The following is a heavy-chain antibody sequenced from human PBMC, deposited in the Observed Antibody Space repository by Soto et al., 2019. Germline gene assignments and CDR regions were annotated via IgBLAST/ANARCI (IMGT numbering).Heavy chain of an antibody. CDR1: GGSISSYY. V-gene: IGHV4-59*08. Sequence: SETLSLTCTVSGGSISSYYWSWIRQPPGKGLEGMGYIYYSGSTNYNPSLKSRVTISVDTSKNQFSLRLSSVTAADTAVYYCARVPGKDYADYSFDYWGQGTLVTVSS. J-gene: IGHJ4*02. CDR3: ARVPGKDYADYSFDY. CDR2: IYYSGST. D-gene: IGHD4-17*01.